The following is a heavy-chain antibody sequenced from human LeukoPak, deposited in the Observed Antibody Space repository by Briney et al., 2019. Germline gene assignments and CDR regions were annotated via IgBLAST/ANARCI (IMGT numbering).Heavy chain of an antibody. CDR1: GGSFSGYY. V-gene: IGHV4-34*01. CDR3: ARHSYSSGWFWFDP. Sequence: SETLSLTCAVYGGSFSGYYWSWIRQPPGKGLEWIGEINHSGSTNYNPSLKSRVTISVDTSKNQFSPKLSSVTAADTAVYYCARHSYSSGWFWFDPWGQGTLVTVSS. CDR2: INHSGST. J-gene: IGHJ5*02. D-gene: IGHD6-19*01.